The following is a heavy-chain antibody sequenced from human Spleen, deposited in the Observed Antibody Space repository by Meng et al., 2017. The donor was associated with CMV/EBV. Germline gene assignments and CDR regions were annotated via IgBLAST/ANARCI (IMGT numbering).Heavy chain of an antibody. Sequence: ASVKVSCKASGYTFTNYDISWVRQATGQGLEWLGWMDPDSGNTGYAQRFQGRVTMTRDTSISTAYMELSGLISEDTAMYYCARGGPGYYYGSETVWGQGTTVTVSS. CDR2: MDPDSGNT. V-gene: IGHV1-8*01. CDR1: GYTFTNYD. D-gene: IGHD3-10*01. J-gene: IGHJ6*02. CDR3: ARGGPGYYYGSETV.